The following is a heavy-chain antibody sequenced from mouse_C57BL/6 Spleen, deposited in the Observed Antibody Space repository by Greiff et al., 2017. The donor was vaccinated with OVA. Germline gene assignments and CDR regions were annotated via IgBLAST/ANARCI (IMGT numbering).Heavy chain of an antibody. J-gene: IGHJ3*01. CDR3: ARGPPAWFAY. CDR2: INYDGSST. CDR1: GFTFSDYY. Sequence: EVKLMESEGGLVQPGSSMKLSCTASGFTFSDYYMAWVRQVPEKGLEWVANINYDGSSTYYLDSLKSRFIISRDNAKNILYLQMSSLKSEDTATYYCARGPPAWFAYWGQGTLVTVSA. V-gene: IGHV5-16*01.